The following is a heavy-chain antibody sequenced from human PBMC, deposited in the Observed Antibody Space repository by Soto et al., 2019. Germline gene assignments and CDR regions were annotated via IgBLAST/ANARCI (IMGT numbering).Heavy chain of an antibody. V-gene: IGHV3-11*01. CDR3: AIRPWGEDFWGGPEGYMDL. CDR1: GFTFSDYY. D-gene: IGHD3-3*01. J-gene: IGHJ6*03. CDR2: ISSSGSTI. Sequence: QVQLVESGGGLVKPGGSLRLSCAASGFTFSDYYMSWIRQAPGKGLEWVSYISSSGSTIYYADSVKGRFTISRDNAKNSLYLEMNRLRAEDTAVYYCAIRPWGEDFWGGPEGYMDLLGKGTTGTVFS.